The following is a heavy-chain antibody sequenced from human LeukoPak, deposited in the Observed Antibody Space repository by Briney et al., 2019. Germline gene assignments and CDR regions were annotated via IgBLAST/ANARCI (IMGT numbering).Heavy chain of an antibody. D-gene: IGHD6-13*01. CDR2: ISSSSSYI. Sequence: PGGSLRLSCAASGFTFSSYAMNWVRQAPGKGLEWVSSISSSSSYIYYADSVKGRFTISRDNAKNSLYLQMNSLRAEDTAVYYCAKGYSSSWYTHHDAFDIWGQGTMVTVSS. CDR1: GFTFSSYA. J-gene: IGHJ3*02. CDR3: AKGYSSSWYTHHDAFDI. V-gene: IGHV3-21*01.